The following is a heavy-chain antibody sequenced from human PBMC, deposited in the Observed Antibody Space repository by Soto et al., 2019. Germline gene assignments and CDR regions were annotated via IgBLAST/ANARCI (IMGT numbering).Heavy chain of an antibody. Sequence: EVQLVQSGGGLAQPGGSLRLSCAVSGFTFTHYAMSWVRQAPGQGLEWVSSIRAFGGTRYYADSVKGRFTISRDDAKSTVDLQIHSLRVEYTAVYFCAKHREYAEWHGWGHFEYWGQGALVTVSS. CDR2: IRAFGGTR. CDR3: AKHREYAEWHGWGHFEY. V-gene: IGHV3-23*04. CDR1: GFTFTHYA. J-gene: IGHJ4*02. D-gene: IGHD3-3*01.